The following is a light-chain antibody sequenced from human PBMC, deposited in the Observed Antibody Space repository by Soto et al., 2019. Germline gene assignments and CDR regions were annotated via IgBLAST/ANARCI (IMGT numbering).Light chain of an antibody. Sequence: EIVMTQSPGTLSVSPGERATLSCRASQSVSSNLAWYQQRPGQAPRLLIYGASTRATGIPARFSGSGSGTEFTLTITSLQYEDFAIYYCQQYYNWRTFGQGTKV. V-gene: IGKV3-15*01. CDR3: QQYYNWRT. CDR1: QSVSSN. CDR2: GAS. J-gene: IGKJ1*01.